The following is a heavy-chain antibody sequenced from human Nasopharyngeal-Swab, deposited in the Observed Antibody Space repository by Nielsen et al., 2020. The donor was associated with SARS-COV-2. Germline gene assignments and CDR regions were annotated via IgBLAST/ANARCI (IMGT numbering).Heavy chain of an antibody. CDR2: IYYTGTP. CDR3: ARAFGGGYYYGMDV. V-gene: IGHV4-39*02. D-gene: IGHD3-10*01. J-gene: IGHJ6*02. Sequence: SETLSLTCTVSGGSIISRTYYWGWIRQPPGKGLEWTGAIYYTGTPHYNPSLKSRVTMSVDTSKNQFSLKLSSVTAADTAVYYCARAFGGGYYYGMDVWGQGTTVTVSS. CDR1: GGSIISRTYY.